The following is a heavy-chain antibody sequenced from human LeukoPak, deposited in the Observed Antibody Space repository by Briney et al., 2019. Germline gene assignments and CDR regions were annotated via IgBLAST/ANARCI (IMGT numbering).Heavy chain of an antibody. CDR3: VRASSGYYWDFDY. V-gene: IGHV4-39*01. Sequence: PSETLSLTCTVSGDSISSYNYFWGWIRQPPGKGLEWVGSIYYRGNTYYNPSLKSRVTLSADTSKNQFSLKVTSVTAADTAVYYGVRASSGYYWDFDYWGQGALVTVSS. CDR2: IYYRGNT. D-gene: IGHD3-22*01. J-gene: IGHJ4*02. CDR1: GDSISSYNYF.